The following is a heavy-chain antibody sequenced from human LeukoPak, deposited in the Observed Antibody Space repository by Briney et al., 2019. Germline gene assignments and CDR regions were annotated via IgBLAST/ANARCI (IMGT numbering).Heavy chain of an antibody. CDR3: AKRGVVIRVILVGFHKEAYYFDS. J-gene: IGHJ4*02. CDR2: ISDSGGRT. CDR1: GFTLSNYG. V-gene: IGHV3-23*01. D-gene: IGHD3-22*01. Sequence: PGGSLRLSCAASGFTLSNYGMSWVRQAPGKGLEWVAGISDSGGRTNYADSVKGRFTISRDNPKNTLHLQMNSLRAEDTAVYFCAKRGVVIRVILVGFHKEAYYFDSWGQGALVTVSS.